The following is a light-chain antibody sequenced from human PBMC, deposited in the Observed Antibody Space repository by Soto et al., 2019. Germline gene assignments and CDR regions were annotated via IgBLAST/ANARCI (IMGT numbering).Light chain of an antibody. Sequence: DIQVTQSPSTLSASVGDRVTITCGASQSIGTWLAWYQQKPGKAPKLLIFDASTLESGVPSRFSGSGSGTDFTLTISSLQTDDFATYSCQQYSDSSGAFGQGTRVEIK. CDR3: QQYSDSSGA. J-gene: IGKJ1*01. V-gene: IGKV1-5*01. CDR1: QSIGTW. CDR2: DAS.